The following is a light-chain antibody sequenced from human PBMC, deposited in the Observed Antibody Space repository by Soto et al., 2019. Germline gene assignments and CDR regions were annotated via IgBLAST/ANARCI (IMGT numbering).Light chain of an antibody. J-gene: IGKJ4*01. CDR2: DTS. Sequence: EIVLTQSPATLSLSPGERGTFSCRASQSVSRYLIWYQQRPGQAPRLLIYDTSNRATGIPARFSGSGSGTDLTLTISSPETDDFAVYYCQQRASWPLTFGGGTEVEIK. CDR3: QQRASWPLT. V-gene: IGKV3-11*01. CDR1: QSVSRY.